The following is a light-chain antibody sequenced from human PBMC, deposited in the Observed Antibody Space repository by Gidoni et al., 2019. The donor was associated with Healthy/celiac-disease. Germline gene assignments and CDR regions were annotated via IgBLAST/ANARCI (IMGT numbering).Light chain of an antibody. CDR3: CSYAGSVV. V-gene: IGLV2-23*01. CDR2: ACS. J-gene: IGLJ2*01. Sequence: QSALTQPASVSGSPGQSITISCTGTSSDVGSYNLVSWYQQPPGKAPKLMIYACSKRPSGVSNRFSGSKSGNTASLTISGLQAEDEADYYCCSYAGSVVFGGGTKLTVL. CDR1: SSDVGSYNL.